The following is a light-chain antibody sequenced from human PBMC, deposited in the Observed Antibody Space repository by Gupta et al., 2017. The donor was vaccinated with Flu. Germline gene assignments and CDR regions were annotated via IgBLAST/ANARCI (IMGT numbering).Light chain of an antibody. V-gene: IGLV2-11*03. CDR3: CAYAGPYFVK. Sequence: TSSDVGGYVYVAWYQQYPGKAPKVIIHDVSARSSGVPYRCSGTRSGSTAYLTISGLQAEDEADYYCCAYAGPYFVKFGGGTKLTVL. CDR2: DVS. J-gene: IGLJ2*01. CDR1: SSDVGGYVY.